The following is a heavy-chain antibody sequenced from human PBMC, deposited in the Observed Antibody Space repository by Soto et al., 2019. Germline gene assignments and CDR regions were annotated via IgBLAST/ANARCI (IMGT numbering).Heavy chain of an antibody. J-gene: IGHJ5*02. V-gene: IGHV4-39*01. CDR2: IYYIGST. CDR3: ARLGILTGPPRWSAP. Sequence: SETLSLTCTVSGGSISSSNYYWGWIRQPPGKGLEWIGSIYYIGSTYSNPSLKSRITISVDTSKNQFSLKLSPVTAADTAVYYCARLGILTGPPRWSAPWGQGPLVTVPS. D-gene: IGHD3-9*01. CDR1: GGSISSSNYY.